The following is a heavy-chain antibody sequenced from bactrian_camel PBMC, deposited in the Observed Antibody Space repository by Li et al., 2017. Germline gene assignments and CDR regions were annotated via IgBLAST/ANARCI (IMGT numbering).Heavy chain of an antibody. CDR2: FLGDNTP. CDR1: GYSVSACV. V-gene: IGHV3S53*01. J-gene: IGHJ4*01. Sequence: HVQLVESGGDSVQAGESLRLSCAASGYSVSACVVAWYCQAPGEERELVSTFLGDNTPSYVDSVKGRFTISQDNAKNTVYLHMNRLKPEDTAVYYCHAACHYGLSLEHYWGQGTQVTVS. D-gene: IGHD5*01. CDR3: HAACHYGLSLEHY.